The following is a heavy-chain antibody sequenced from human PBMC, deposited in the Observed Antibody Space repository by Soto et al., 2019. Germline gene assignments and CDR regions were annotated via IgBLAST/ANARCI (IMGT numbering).Heavy chain of an antibody. Sequence: QAQLEQSGGEVKKPGSSVKVSCKASRVAFSKFMVTWVRQAPGLGLEWVGGIIPIFGTANYAQKFQGRVTITADESTSTSYMEVNNMRSEDTAVYYCAKVRYSSPMGYYYGMAVWGQGTTFTVSS. CDR2: IIPIFGTA. CDR1: RVAFSKFM. J-gene: IGHJ6*02. V-gene: IGHV1-69*01. D-gene: IGHD6-19*01. CDR3: AKVRYSSPMGYYYGMAV.